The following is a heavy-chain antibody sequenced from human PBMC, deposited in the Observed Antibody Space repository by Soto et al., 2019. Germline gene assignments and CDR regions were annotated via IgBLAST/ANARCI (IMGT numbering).Heavy chain of an antibody. Sequence: EVQLLESGGGLVQPGGSLRLSCAASGFTFSSYAMSWVRQAPGKGLEWVSAISGSGGSRYYADSVKGRFTISRDNSKNTLYLQMNSLRAEDTAVYYCAKDHVGPRGEAGMDVWGQGTTVTVSS. J-gene: IGHJ6*02. V-gene: IGHV3-23*01. CDR1: GFTFSSYA. CDR2: ISGSGGSR. D-gene: IGHD1-26*01. CDR3: AKDHVGPRGEAGMDV.